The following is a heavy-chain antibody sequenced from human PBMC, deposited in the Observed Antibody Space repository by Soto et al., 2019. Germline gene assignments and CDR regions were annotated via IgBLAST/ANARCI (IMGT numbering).Heavy chain of an antibody. CDR3: ARHSLATQPGDY. J-gene: IGHJ4*02. Sequence: GASLKISCKASGYSFSTYWIAWVRQRPGKGLDWMGIIYPGDSDTRYSPSFQGQVTISVDNSIDTAYLEWTTLRASDSAMYYCARHSLATQPGDYWGQGTRVTVLL. CDR2: IYPGDSDT. V-gene: IGHV5-51*01. D-gene: IGHD5-12*01. CDR1: GYSFSTYW.